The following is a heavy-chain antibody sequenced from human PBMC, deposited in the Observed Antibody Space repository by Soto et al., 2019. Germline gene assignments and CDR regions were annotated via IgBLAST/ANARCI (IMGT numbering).Heavy chain of an antibody. D-gene: IGHD5-12*01. Sequence: ASVKVSCRASGYPFTSYGISWVRHAPGQGLEWMGWVSAYNGNTNYAQKLQGRVTMTTDTSTSTAYMVLRSLRSDDTAVYYCARGRWLQLDFDYWGQGTLVTVSS. J-gene: IGHJ4*02. CDR2: VSAYNGNT. CDR1: GYPFTSYG. CDR3: ARGRWLQLDFDY. V-gene: IGHV1-18*04.